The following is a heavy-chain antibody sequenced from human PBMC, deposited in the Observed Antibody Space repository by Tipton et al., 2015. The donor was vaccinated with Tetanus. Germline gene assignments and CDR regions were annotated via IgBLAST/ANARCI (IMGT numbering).Heavy chain of an antibody. CDR3: ARDLGRWLQFDSETDAFDI. CDR2: INPNSGGT. D-gene: IGHD5-24*01. J-gene: IGHJ3*02. Sequence: QLVQSGAEVKKPGASVKVSCKASGYTFTGYYMHWVRQAPGQGLEWMGWINPNSGGTNYAQKFQGRVTMTRDTSISTAYMELSRLRSDDTAVYYCARDLGRWLQFDSETDAFDIWGQGTMVTVSS. V-gene: IGHV1-2*02. CDR1: GYTFTGYY.